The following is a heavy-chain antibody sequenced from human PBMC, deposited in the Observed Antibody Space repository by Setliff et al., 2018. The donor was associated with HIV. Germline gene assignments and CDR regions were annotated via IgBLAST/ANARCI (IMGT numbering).Heavy chain of an antibody. CDR1: GGSISSHY. V-gene: IGHV4-59*08. CDR3: ARHPYVKDAFDI. J-gene: IGHJ3*02. D-gene: IGHD2-21*01. Sequence: SETLSLTCTVSGGSISSHYWTWIRQPPGRGLEWIGYIDYSGSTNQNPSLKSRVTMSVDTSKKQFSLKLISVTDADTAIYYCARHPYVKDAFDIWGQGTMVTVSS. CDR2: IDYSGST.